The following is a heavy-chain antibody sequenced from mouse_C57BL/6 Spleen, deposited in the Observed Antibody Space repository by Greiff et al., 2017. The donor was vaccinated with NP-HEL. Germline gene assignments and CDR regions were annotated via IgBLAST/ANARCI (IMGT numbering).Heavy chain of an antibody. CDR3: ARKGGYDYEAYFDY. CDR2: IDPSDSET. V-gene: IGHV1-52*01. J-gene: IGHJ2*01. Sequence: VQLQQPGAELVRPGSSVKLSCKASGYTFTSYWMHWVKQRPIQGLEWIGNIDPSDSETHYNQKFKDKATLTVDKSSSTAYMQLSSLTSEDSAVYYCARKGGYDYEAYFDYWGQGTTLTVSS. CDR1: GYTFTSYW. D-gene: IGHD2-4*01.